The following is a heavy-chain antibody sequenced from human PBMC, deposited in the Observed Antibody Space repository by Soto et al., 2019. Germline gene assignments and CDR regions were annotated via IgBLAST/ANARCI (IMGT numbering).Heavy chain of an antibody. CDR3: AREKDVLWFGESPPDAFDI. CDR2: IKQDGSEK. CDR1: GFTFSSYW. Sequence: GGSLRLSCAASGFTFSSYWMSWVRQAPGKGLEWVANIKQDGSEKNYVDSVKGRFTISRDNAKNSLYLQRNSLRAEDTAVYYCAREKDVLWFGESPPDAFDIWGQGTMVTVSS. V-gene: IGHV3-7*01. D-gene: IGHD3-10*01. J-gene: IGHJ3*02.